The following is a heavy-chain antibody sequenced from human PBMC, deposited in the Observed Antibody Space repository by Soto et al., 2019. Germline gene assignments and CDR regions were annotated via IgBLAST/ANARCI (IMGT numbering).Heavy chain of an antibody. V-gene: IGHV4-34*01. CDR1: GGSFSGYY. CDR2: INHSGST. D-gene: IGHD3-16*01. J-gene: IGHJ6*02. CDR3: ARGKRWGWKYNYYYGMDV. Sequence: SETLSLTCAVYGGSFSGYYWSWIRQPPGKGLEWIGEINHSGSTNYNPSLKSRVTISVDTSKNQFSLKLSSVTAADTAVYYCARGKRWGWKYNYYYGMDVWGQGTTVTVSS.